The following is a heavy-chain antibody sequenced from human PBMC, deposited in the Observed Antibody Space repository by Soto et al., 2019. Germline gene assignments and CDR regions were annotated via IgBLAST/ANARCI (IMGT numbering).Heavy chain of an antibody. CDR3: ARDFSDDYPLDAFDI. Sequence: SQTLSLTCAISGDSLYSNTAAWNWIRQSPSRGLEWLGRTYYRSKWYHDYAVAVKSRITINPDTSKNQFSLQLTSVTPEDTAVYYCARDFSDDYPLDAFDIWGQGTMVTVS. J-gene: IGHJ3*02. CDR1: GDSLYSNTAA. CDR2: TYYRSKWYH. D-gene: IGHD4-17*01. V-gene: IGHV6-1*01.